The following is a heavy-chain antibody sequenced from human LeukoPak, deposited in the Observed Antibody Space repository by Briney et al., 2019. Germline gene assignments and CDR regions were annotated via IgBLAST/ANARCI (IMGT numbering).Heavy chain of an antibody. CDR3: ALGKNFGYHYFDF. V-gene: IGHV3-23*01. D-gene: IGHD2-2*03. J-gene: IGHJ4*02. CDR1: GFTFSSYA. CDR2: ISGSGGST. Sequence: GGSLRLSCAASGFTFSSYAMSWVRQAPGKGLEWVSAISGSGGSTYYADSMKGRFTISRDNSKNTLYLQMNSLRPEDTAVYYCALGKNFGYHYFDFWGQGALVTVSS.